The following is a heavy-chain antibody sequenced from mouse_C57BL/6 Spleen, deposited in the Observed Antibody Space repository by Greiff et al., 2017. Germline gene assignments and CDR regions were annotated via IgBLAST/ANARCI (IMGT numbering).Heavy chain of an antibody. CDR3: ARDSGKGAMDY. D-gene: IGHD4-1*01. CDR2: ISYDGSN. Sequence: EVKLVESGPGLVKPSQSLSLTCSVTGYSITSGYYWNWIRQFPGNKLEWMGYISYDGSNNYNPSLKNRISITRDTSKNQFFLKLNSVTTEDTATYYCARDSGKGAMDYWGQGTSVTVSS. J-gene: IGHJ4*01. CDR1: GYSITSGYY. V-gene: IGHV3-6*01.